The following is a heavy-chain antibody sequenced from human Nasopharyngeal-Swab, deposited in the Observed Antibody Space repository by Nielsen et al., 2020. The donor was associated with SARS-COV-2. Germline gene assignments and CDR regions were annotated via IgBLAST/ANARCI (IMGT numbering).Heavy chain of an antibody. Sequence: GSLRLSCAVYDGSFSGYCWSWIRQPPGKGLEWIGEINHRGGTNFNPSLRSRVTISVDTSKNQFSLKLSSVTAADTAIYYCARGGSVAGTAVALRGPFDYWGQGTLVTVSS. J-gene: IGHJ4*02. V-gene: IGHV4-34*01. D-gene: IGHD6-19*01. CDR1: DGSFSGYC. CDR3: ARGGSVAGTAVALRGPFDY. CDR2: INHRGGT.